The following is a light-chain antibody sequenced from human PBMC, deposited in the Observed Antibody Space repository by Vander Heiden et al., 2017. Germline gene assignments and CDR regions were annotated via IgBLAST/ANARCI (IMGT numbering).Light chain of an antibody. CDR1: QSVSSY. V-gene: IGKV3-11*01. J-gene: IGKJ4*01. CDR2: DAS. CDR3: QQRSNWPGLT. Sequence: EIVLTQSPPTLSFSPEANPPLPCRASQSVSSYLAWYQQKPGQAPTLLIYDASNRATGIPARFSGSGSGTDVTLTISSREPEDFAVYYCQQRSNWPGLTFGGGTKVEIK.